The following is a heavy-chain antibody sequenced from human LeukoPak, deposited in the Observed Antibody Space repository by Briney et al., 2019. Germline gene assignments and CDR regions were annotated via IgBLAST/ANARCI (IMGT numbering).Heavy chain of an antibody. V-gene: IGHV3-33*08. Sequence: GGSLRLSCAASGFTVSSNYMSWVRQAPGKGLEWVAVIWYDGSNKYYADSVKGRFTISRDNSKNTLYLQMNSLRAEDTAVYYCARAPEGRWPSRGEPFDYWGQGTLVTVSS. J-gene: IGHJ4*02. CDR1: GFTVSSNY. CDR2: IWYDGSNK. D-gene: IGHD5-24*01. CDR3: ARAPEGRWPSRGEPFDY.